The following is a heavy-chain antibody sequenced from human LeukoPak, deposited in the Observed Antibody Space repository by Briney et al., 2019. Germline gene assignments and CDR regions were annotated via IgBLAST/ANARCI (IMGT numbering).Heavy chain of an antibody. Sequence: GGSLRLSCAASGFTFSSYWMSWVRQAPGKGLEWVANIKQDGSEKYYVDSVKGRFTISRDNAKNSLYLQMNSLRAEDTAVYYCAREVRVRGVIITSAFDIWGQGQWSPSLQ. CDR2: IKQDGSEK. CDR1: GFTFSSYW. CDR3: AREVRVRGVIITSAFDI. J-gene: IGHJ3*02. D-gene: IGHD3-10*01. V-gene: IGHV3-7*01.